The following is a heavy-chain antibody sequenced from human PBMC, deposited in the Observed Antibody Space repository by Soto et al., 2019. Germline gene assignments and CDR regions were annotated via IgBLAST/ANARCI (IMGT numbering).Heavy chain of an antibody. CDR2: MYNTGST. V-gene: IGHV4-59*01. Sequence: TSETLSLTCTVSGGSISGYYWSWIRQPPGKGLEWIGYMYNTGSTVYNPSFKSRVTISVDTSKNQFSLKLNSVTAADTAVYYCARVTGRYYSGMDVWGQGTTVTVSS. J-gene: IGHJ6*02. CDR3: ARVTGRYYSGMDV. CDR1: GGSISGYY.